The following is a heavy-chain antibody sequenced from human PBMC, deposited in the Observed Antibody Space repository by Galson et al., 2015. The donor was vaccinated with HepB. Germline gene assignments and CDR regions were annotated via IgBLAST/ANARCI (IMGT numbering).Heavy chain of an antibody. Sequence: ETLSLTCTVSGASISSDFWGWIRQPPGKGLEWIGYLYYSGSANYNPSLKSRVTMSVDTSKNQFSLKLSSVTAADTAVYYCARVAVPMSSSWSYYFDYWGQGTLVTVSS. V-gene: IGHV4-59*01. J-gene: IGHJ4*02. D-gene: IGHD6-13*01. CDR3: ARVAVPMSSSWSYYFDY. CDR2: LYYSGSA. CDR1: GASISSDF.